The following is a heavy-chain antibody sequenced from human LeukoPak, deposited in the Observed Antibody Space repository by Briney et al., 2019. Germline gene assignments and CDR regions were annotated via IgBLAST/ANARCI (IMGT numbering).Heavy chain of an antibody. J-gene: IGHJ2*01. CDR2: ISASGTT. D-gene: IGHD4-17*01. CDR3: ARTVTLGNWYFDL. V-gene: IGHV4-4*07. Sequence: SETLSLTCTVSGGSISSYYWSWIRQPAGTGLEWIWRISASGTTTYNPSLRSRVTMSVHTSNNQFSLKLSSVTAADTAVYYCARTVTLGNWYFDLWGRGTLVTVSS. CDR1: GGSISSYY.